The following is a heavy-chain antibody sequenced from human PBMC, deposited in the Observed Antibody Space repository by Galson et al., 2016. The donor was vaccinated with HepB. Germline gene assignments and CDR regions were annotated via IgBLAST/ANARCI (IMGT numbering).Heavy chain of an antibody. Sequence: SVKVSCKASGGTFSSYIITWVRQAPGQGLEWMGEFITVFGTTNYAQKFQDRVTITADESTSTAYMDLSSLKSDGTAVYFCTRDRGQYYALWCHGTLVTVSS. CDR1: GGTFSSYI. V-gene: IGHV1-69*13. D-gene: IGHD2-2*01. J-gene: IGHJ4*01. CDR2: FITVFGTT. CDR3: TRDRGQYYAL.